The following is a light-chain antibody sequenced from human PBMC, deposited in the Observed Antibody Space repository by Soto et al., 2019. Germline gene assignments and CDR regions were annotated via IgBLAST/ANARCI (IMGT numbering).Light chain of an antibody. V-gene: IGKV4-1*01. CDR1: QSILYSSNNKNY. CDR2: WAS. CDR3: QQYYSTPRT. J-gene: IGKJ1*01. Sequence: DIVMTQSPDSLAVSLGEKATINCKSSQSILYSSNNKNYLAWYQQKPGQPPKLLIYWASTRESGVPDRFSGSGSGTDFTLTITNLQAEDVAVYYCQQYYSTPRTFGQGTKVEI.